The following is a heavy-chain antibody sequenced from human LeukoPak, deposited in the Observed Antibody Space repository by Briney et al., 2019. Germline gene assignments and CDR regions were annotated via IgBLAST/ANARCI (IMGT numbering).Heavy chain of an antibody. D-gene: IGHD3-3*01. Sequence: PGGSLRLSCAASGFTFDDYGMSWVRQAPGKGLEWVSGINWNGGSTGYADSVKGRFTISRDNAKNSLYLQMNSLRAEDTALYYCARVGDFWSGYYFDYWGQGTLVTVSS. CDR1: GFTFDDYG. CDR2: INWNGGST. J-gene: IGHJ4*02. V-gene: IGHV3-20*04. CDR3: ARVGDFWSGYYFDY.